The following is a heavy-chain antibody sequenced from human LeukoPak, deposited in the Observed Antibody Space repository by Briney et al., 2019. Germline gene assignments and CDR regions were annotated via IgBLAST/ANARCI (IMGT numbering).Heavy chain of an antibody. D-gene: IGHD3-10*01. CDR3: ARTARLPWFALDP. J-gene: IGHJ5*02. Sequence: SETLSLTCTVSGGSISSYYWSWIRQPPGKGLEWIGYIYYSGSTNYNPSLKSRVTISVDTSKNQFSLKLSSVTAADTAVYYCARTARLPWFALDPWGQRTLVTVSS. CDR1: GGSISSYY. CDR2: IYYSGST. V-gene: IGHV4-59*01.